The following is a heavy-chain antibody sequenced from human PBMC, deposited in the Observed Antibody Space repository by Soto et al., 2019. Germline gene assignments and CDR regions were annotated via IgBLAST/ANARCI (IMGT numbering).Heavy chain of an antibody. Sequence: PSETLSLTCTVSGGSISSYYWSWIRQPPGKGLEWIGYIYYSGSTNYNPSLKSRVTISVDTSKNQFSLKLSSVTAADTAVYYCTRRWGRTFDYWGQGTLVTVS. CDR3: TRRWGRTFDY. CDR2: IYYSGST. D-gene: IGHD7-27*01. CDR1: GGSISSYY. J-gene: IGHJ4*02. V-gene: IGHV4-59*08.